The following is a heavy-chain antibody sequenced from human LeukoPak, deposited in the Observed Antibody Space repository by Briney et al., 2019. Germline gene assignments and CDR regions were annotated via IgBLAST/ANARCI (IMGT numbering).Heavy chain of an antibody. CDR2: IYSDGST. CDR1: GFIVSGDF. J-gene: IGHJ4*02. D-gene: IGHD1-26*01. Sequence: GGSLRLSCAASGFIVSGDFMSWVRQAPGKGLEWVSVIYSDGSTYYADSVKGRFTISRDNSKNTLDLQMTGLRAGDTAVYYCARERGRGRDSPWFDYWGQGTLVTVSS. CDR3: ARERGRGRDSPWFDY. V-gene: IGHV3-53*01.